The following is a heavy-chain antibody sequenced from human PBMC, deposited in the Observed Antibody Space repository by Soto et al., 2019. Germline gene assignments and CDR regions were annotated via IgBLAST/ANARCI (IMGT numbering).Heavy chain of an antibody. D-gene: IGHD2-15*01. CDR3: AREGGGRNIAAVVPDP. CDR2: INHKKGET. CDR1: GYFFNDYN. V-gene: IGHV1-2*02. J-gene: IGHJ5*02. Sequence: ASVQVSCKTSGYFFNDYNMHWVRKAPGQGLEWMGWINHKKGETNYSQKLQDRFTITRDTAISIVYIEVSRRTSDDTDVYYCAREGGGRNIAAVVPDPWGQGTL.